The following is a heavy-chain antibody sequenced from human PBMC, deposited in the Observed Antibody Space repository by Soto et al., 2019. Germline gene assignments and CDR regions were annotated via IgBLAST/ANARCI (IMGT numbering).Heavy chain of an antibody. J-gene: IGHJ4*02. Sequence: ASVKVSCKASGYTFTGYYMHWVRQAPGQGLEWMGWINPNSGGTNYAQKFQGWVTMTRDTSISTAYMELSRLRSDDTAVYYCARAVRGVIIPFDYWGQGTLVTVSP. V-gene: IGHV1-2*04. CDR1: GYTFTGYY. CDR2: INPNSGGT. CDR3: ARAVRGVIIPFDY. D-gene: IGHD3-10*02.